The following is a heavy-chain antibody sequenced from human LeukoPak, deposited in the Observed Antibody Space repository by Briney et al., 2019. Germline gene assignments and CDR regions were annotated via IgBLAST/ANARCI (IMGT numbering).Heavy chain of an antibody. D-gene: IGHD3-16*02. J-gene: IGHJ3*02. CDR2: IIPVLGVS. CDR3: TREGVYAPDPSSYHRDAFDI. V-gene: IGHV1-69*04. CDR1: GGSFSSYV. Sequence: SVKVSCKASGGSFSSYVITWVRQAPGQGLEWMGRIIPVLGVSNFAQKFQGRVTITADKSTNTAHMELSRLESGDTVVYYCTREGVYAPDPSSYHRDAFDIWGQGTVVIVSS.